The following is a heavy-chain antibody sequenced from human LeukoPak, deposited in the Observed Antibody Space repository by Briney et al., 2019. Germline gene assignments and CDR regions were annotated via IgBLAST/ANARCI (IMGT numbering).Heavy chain of an antibody. CDR3: ARAPAMGGPGIAAAGTFHY. CDR1: GYTFTGYY. V-gene: IGHV1-2*06. D-gene: IGHD6-13*01. CDR2: INPNSGST. J-gene: IGHJ4*02. Sequence: ASVKVSCKASGYTFTGYYMHWVRQAPGQGLEWMGRINPNSGSTNYAQKFQGRVTMTRDTSISTAYMELSRLRSDDTAVYYCARAPAMGGPGIAAAGTFHYWGQGTLVTVSS.